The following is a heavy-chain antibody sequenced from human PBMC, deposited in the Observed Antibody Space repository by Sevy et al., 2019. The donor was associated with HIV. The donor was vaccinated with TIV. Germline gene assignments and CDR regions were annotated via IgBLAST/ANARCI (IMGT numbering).Heavy chain of an antibody. J-gene: IGHJ3*02. CDR3: ARHCTGSSCSHAFDI. CDR2: INHSGGT. D-gene: IGHD2-15*01. CDR1: GGSFSGYY. Sequence: SETLSLTCAVYGGSFSGYYWSWIRQPPGKGLEWIGEINHSGGTNYNPSLKSRVTISADTSKNQFSLKLNSVTAADTAVYYCARHCTGSSCSHAFDIWGKGTMVTVSS. V-gene: IGHV4-34*01.